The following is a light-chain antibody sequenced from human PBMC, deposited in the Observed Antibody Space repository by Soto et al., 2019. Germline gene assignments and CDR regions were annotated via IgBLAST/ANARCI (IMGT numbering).Light chain of an antibody. Sequence: DIQMTQSPSSLSASVGDRVTITCRASQSIKNYLNXXQQKPGKAPKLLIYAASSLQSGVKSRFNDSGSGTDFXXTIRSLQREDFGTYYCQQSYTTPITFGQGTKVDIK. J-gene: IGKJ1*01. CDR1: QSIKNY. CDR2: AAS. CDR3: QQSYTTPIT. V-gene: IGKV1-39*01.